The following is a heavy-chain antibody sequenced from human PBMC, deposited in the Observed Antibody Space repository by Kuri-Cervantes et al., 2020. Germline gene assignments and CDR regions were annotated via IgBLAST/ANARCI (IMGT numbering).Heavy chain of an antibody. CDR1: GFTFSSYA. V-gene: IGHV3-23*01. J-gene: IGHJ4*02. CDR2: ISGSGGST. Sequence: GGSLRLSCAASGFTFSSYAMSWVRQAPGKGLEWVSAISGSGGSTYYADSMKGRFTVSRDNAKNSLYLQMNSLRGEDTAVYYCARDSSPSDYWGQGTLVTVSS. CDR3: ARDSSPSDY.